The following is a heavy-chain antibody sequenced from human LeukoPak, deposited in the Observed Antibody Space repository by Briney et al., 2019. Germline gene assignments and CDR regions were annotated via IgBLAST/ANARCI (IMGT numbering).Heavy chain of an antibody. CDR3: ARGTVTNYWYFDL. Sequence: PSETLSLTSTVSGGSISSYYWSWIRQPAGKGLEWIGRIYTSGSTNYNPSLKSRVTISVDKSKNQFSLKLSSVTAADTAVYYCARGTVTNYWYFDLWGRGTLVTVSS. J-gene: IGHJ2*01. V-gene: IGHV4-4*07. CDR1: GGSISSYY. D-gene: IGHD4-11*01. CDR2: IYTSGST.